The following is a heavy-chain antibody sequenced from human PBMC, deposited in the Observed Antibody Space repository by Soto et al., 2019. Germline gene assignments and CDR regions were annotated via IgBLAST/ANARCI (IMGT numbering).Heavy chain of an antibody. CDR3: ARIKKSTGWAGGGHYYYGMDV. CDR1: GFSLSTSGMC. V-gene: IGHV2-70*11. CDR2: IDWDDDK. Sequence: SGPTLVNPTQTLTLTCTFSGFSLSTSGMCVSWIRQPPGKALEWLARIDWDDDKYYSTSLKTRLTISKDTSKNQVVLTMTNMDPVDTATYYCARIKKSTGWAGGGHYYYGMDVWGQGTTVTVSS. J-gene: IGHJ6*02. D-gene: IGHD6-19*01.